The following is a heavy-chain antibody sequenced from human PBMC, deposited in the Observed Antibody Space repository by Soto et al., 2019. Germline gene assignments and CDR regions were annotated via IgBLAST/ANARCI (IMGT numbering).Heavy chain of an antibody. CDR2: ISSTTNYI. V-gene: IGHV3-21*01. CDR3: ARESEDLTSNFDY. Sequence: GGSLRLSCAASGFTFTRYSMNWVRQAPGKGLEWVSSISSTTNYIYYADSMKGRFTVSRDNAKNSVYLEMNSLSAEDTAVYYCARESEDLTSNFDYWGQGTLVTVS. CDR1: GFTFTRYS. J-gene: IGHJ4*02.